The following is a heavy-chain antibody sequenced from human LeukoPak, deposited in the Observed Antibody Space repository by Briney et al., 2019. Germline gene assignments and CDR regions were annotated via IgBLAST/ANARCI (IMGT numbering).Heavy chain of an antibody. CDR1: GGSVSSGSYY. Sequence: SETLSLTCTVSGGSVSSGSYYWSWIRQPPGKGLEWIGYIYYSGSTNYNPSLKSRVTISVDTSKNQFSLKLSSVTAADTAVYYCAGGGSGYDPFDYWGQGTLVTVSS. CDR2: IYYSGST. J-gene: IGHJ4*02. V-gene: IGHV4-61*01. D-gene: IGHD5-12*01. CDR3: AGGGSGYDPFDY.